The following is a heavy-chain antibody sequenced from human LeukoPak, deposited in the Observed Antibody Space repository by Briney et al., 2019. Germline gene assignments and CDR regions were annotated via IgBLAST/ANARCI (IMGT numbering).Heavy chain of an antibody. D-gene: IGHD4-11*01. J-gene: IGHJ6*03. CDR1: GFTFSSHW. Sequence: GGSLRLSCAASGFTFSSHWMSWVRQAPGKGLEWVGFIRSKAYGGTTEYAASVKGRFTISRDDSKSIAYLQMNSLKTEDTAVYYCTRVGAPYSNYVNMDVWGKGTTVTVSS. CDR2: IRSKAYGGTT. CDR3: TRVGAPYSNYVNMDV. V-gene: IGHV3-49*04.